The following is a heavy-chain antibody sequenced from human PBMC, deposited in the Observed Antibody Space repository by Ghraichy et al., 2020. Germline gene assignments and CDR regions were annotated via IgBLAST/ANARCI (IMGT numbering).Heavy chain of an antibody. Sequence: SETLSLTCTVSGASVNRGNDYWSWIRQPPGKGLEWIGYIYLLGSPNYNPSVKSGVTLSVDTSKNQFSLKLSSVTAADTAVYFCARGARHPPSGYSSNFSSWVLRILAPIPSASTKGPSVFPVAHSTRRILVAQRHWG. D-gene: IGHD3-3*01. CDR1: GASVNRGNDY. J-gene: IGHJ1*01. V-gene: IGHV4-61*01. CDR2: IYLLGSP. CDR3: ARGARHPPSGYSSNFSSWVLRILAPIPSASTKGPSVFPVAHSTRRILVAQRH.